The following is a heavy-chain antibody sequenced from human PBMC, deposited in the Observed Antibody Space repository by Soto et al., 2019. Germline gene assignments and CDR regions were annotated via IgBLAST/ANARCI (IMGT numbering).Heavy chain of an antibody. CDR2: ITSSSSYI. D-gene: IGHD5-18*01. Sequence: GGSLRLSCAASGFTFSSYSMNWVRQAPGKGLEWVSSITSSSSYISYADSVKGRFTISRDNAKNSLYLQMNSLRAEDTAVYYCARDQPGYSYGYGLGYWGQGT. CDR1: GFTFSSYS. V-gene: IGHV3-21*01. CDR3: ARDQPGYSYGYGLGY. J-gene: IGHJ4*02.